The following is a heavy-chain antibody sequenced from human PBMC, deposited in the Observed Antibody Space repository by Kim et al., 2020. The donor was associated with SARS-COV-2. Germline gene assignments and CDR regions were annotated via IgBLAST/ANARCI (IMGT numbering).Heavy chain of an antibody. D-gene: IGHD2-15*01. CDR1: GFTLSLYS. J-gene: IGHJ3*02. Sequence: GGSLILSCATSGFTLSLYSMNWVRQSPGKGLEWVSHISGTGTITKHADSVRGRFTISRDNAKNSLFLQMNGLRAEDTAVYYCVRENYWAFDIWGQGTMVTVSS. CDR2: ISGTGTIT. V-gene: IGHV3-48*04. CDR3: VRENYWAFDI.